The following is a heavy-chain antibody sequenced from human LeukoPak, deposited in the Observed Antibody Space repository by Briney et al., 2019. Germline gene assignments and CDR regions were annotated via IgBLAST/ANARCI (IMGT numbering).Heavy chain of an antibody. J-gene: IGHJ3*02. CDR2: ITGSGDRT. CDR3: AKDPNGDYIGTFDI. D-gene: IGHD4-17*01. V-gene: IGHV3-23*01. CDR1: QFKFNNYG. Sequence: GGSLRLSCATSQFKFNNYGMTWVRQAPGKGLEWVSSITGSGDRTQYADSVQGRFTISRDSSKNTLYLQMNSLRAEDTAVYYCAKDPNGDYIGTFDIWGQGTMVTVSS.